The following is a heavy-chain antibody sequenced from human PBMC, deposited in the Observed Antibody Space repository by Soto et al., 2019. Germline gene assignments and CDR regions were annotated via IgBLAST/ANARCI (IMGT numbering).Heavy chain of an antibody. CDR2: INPANGDT. V-gene: IGHV1-3*01. J-gene: IGHJ4*02. CDR3: ARGPSSGCFDS. D-gene: IGHD5-12*01. Sequence: ASVKVSGKTSGYTSTTFFLHWMRQAPGQRLEWMGWINPANGDTMYSQKFLGRVSNTRDTSATTAYMELTYLTSEDTAIYYCARGPSSGCFDSWGQGTLVTVSS. CDR1: GYTSTTFF.